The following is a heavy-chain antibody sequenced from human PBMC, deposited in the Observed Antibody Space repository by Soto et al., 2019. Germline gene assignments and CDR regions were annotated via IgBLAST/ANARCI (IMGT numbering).Heavy chain of an antibody. D-gene: IGHD3-22*01. CDR1: AFTFNNYA. Sequence: EVQLLESGGGLVQPGGSLSLSCAAPAFTFNNYAMSWVRQAPGKGLEWVSGIGGSGRTTYYADSVKGRFTISRDNSNNTLFLQINSLRAEDTAVYYCAKSRYSDSSGDVYDYWGQGTLVTVSS. CDR3: AKSRYSDSSGDVYDY. J-gene: IGHJ4*02. CDR2: IGGSGRTT. V-gene: IGHV3-23*01.